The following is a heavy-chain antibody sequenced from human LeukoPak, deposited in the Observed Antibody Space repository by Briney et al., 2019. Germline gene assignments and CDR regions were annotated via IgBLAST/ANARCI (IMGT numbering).Heavy chain of an antibody. CDR1: GFTLSTYW. D-gene: IGHD3-3*01. Sequence: GGSLRLSCAASGFTLSTYWMSWVRQAPGKGREWVANIKQDGSEKYYVDSVKGRFTISRDNTKNSLYLQMNTLRPEDTAVYYCARERQNKDFWSGGDYWGQGTLVTVSS. CDR3: ARERQNKDFWSGGDY. CDR2: IKQDGSEK. J-gene: IGHJ4*02. V-gene: IGHV3-7*01.